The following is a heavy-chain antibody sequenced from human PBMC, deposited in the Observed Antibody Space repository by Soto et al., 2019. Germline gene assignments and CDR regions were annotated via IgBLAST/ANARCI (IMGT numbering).Heavy chain of an antibody. CDR2: ISGSGGTT. CDR3: AKTANGWFSAFDI. D-gene: IGHD6-19*01. J-gene: IGHJ3*02. V-gene: IGHV3-23*01. CDR1: GFTFRTLA. Sequence: EVQLLESGGGLVQPGGPRRPSVEASGFTFRTLAMSWVGKAPGKGLEWVSAISGSGGTTYYADSVKGRFTFSRDNSKNTLYLQMNSLRAEDTAVYYCAKTANGWFSAFDIWGQGTMVTVSS.